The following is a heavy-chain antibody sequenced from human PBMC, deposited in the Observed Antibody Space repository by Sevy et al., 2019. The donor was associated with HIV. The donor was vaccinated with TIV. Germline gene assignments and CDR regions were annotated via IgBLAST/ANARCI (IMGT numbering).Heavy chain of an antibody. V-gene: IGHV3-48*02. CDR2: ISSSRGTI. CDR1: GFSFSRYS. J-gene: IGHJ6*02. D-gene: IGHD2-21*02. Sequence: GGSLRLSCVASGFSFSRYSMNWVRRAPGKGLEWVSYISSSRGTIYYADSVKGRFTISRDNAKNSLYLQMNSLRNEDTAVYYCARGPYCGGDCDVGIYHAMDVWGQGTTVTVSS. CDR3: ARGPYCGGDCDVGIYHAMDV.